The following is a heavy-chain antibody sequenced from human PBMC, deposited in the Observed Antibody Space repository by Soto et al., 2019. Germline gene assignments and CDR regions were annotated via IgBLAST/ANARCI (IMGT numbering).Heavy chain of an antibody. CDR2: ISTSGNT. D-gene: IGHD3-16*01. V-gene: IGHV4-4*07. Sequence: SETLSLTCSVSGVSMRNSYWTWIRQSAGKGLEWIGRISTSGNTNYNPSLNSRLTMSVDTSKNQVSLKLTSVTAADTAVYYCARGGGVPALGDPWGQRTLVTAS. CDR3: ARGGGVPALGDP. J-gene: IGHJ5*02. CDR1: GVSMRNSY.